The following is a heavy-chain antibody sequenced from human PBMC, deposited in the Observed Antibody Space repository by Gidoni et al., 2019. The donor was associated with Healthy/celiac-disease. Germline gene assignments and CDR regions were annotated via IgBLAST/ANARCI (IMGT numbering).Heavy chain of an antibody. V-gene: IGHV1-69*06. CDR1: GGTFSSYA. J-gene: IGHJ6*02. CDR3: ARDSRDSAVLPAAMTRDYYYGMDV. Sequence: QVQLVQSGAEVKKPGSSVKVSCKASGGTFSSYAISWVRQAPGQGLEWMGGIIPIFGTANYAQKFQGRVTITADKSTSTAYMELSSLRSEDTAVYYCARDSRDSAVLPAAMTRDYYYGMDVWGQGTTVTVSS. CDR2: IIPIFGTA. D-gene: IGHD2-2*01.